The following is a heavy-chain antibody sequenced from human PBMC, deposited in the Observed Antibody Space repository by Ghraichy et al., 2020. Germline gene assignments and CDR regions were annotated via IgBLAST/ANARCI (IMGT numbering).Heavy chain of an antibody. CDR1: GFTFSTYW. J-gene: IGHJ4*02. CDR2: IKQGGSEK. V-gene: IGHV3-7*03. Sequence: GESLNISCAASGFTFSTYWTNWVRQATGKGLEWVANIKQGGSEKYYGDFVKGRFTISRDNAKNSLYLQMNSLRAEDTAVYYCARAVHGLGANYFDYWGQGTLVTVSS. D-gene: IGHD3-16*01. CDR3: ARAVHGLGANYFDY.